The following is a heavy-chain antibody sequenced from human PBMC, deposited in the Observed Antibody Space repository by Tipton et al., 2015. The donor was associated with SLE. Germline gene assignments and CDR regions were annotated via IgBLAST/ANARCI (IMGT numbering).Heavy chain of an antibody. CDR3: ASAFWSGYSRG. J-gene: IGHJ4*02. V-gene: IGHV3-23*01. D-gene: IGHD3-3*01. CDR2: ISGSGGST. CDR1: GFTFSSYA. Sequence: GSLRLSCAASGFTFSSYAMSWVRQAPGKGLEWVSAISGSGGSTYYADSVKGRFTISRDNAKNSLYLQMNSLRAEDTAVYYCASAFWSGYSRGWGQGTLVTVSS.